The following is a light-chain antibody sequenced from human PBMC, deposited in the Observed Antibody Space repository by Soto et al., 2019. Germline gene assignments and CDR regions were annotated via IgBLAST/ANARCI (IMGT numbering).Light chain of an antibody. CDR1: QSISSW. Sequence: LQMTQSPSTLSAFVGDRVTITCRASQSISSWLAWYQQKPGKAPKLLIYDASSLESGVPSRFSGSGSGTEFTLTISSLQPDDFATYYCQQYNSYSTFGQGTKVDIK. J-gene: IGKJ1*01. CDR3: QQYNSYST. V-gene: IGKV1-5*01. CDR2: DAS.